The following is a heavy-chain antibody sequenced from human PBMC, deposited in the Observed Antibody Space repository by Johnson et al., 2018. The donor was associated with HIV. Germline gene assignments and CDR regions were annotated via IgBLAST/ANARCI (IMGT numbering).Heavy chain of an antibody. D-gene: IGHD1-26*01. CDR3: AKDLFTEREDDVFDV. Sequence: VQLVESGGGWVQPGGSLRLSCAASGFSFSTSYMSWVRQAPGKGLEWVANIKQAGSEKYYVDSVKGRFTISRDNSKNTLYLQMNSLRAEDTAVYYCAKDLFTEREDDVFDVWGQGTMVTVSS. CDR1: GFSFSTSY. CDR2: IKQAGSEK. V-gene: IGHV3-7*05. J-gene: IGHJ3*01.